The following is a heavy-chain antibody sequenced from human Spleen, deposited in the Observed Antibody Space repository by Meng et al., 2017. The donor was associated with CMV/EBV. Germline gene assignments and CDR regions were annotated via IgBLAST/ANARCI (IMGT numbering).Heavy chain of an antibody. J-gene: IGHJ4*02. CDR2: IRYDGSYK. CDR3: AKDGYSGSYSIHFDY. Sequence: GESLKISCAASGFIFDDYAMHWVRQAPGKGLEWVAFIRYDGSYKYYADSVKGRFTIPRDNSKSTLFLQMNSLRTEDTAVYYCAKDGYSGSYSIHFDYWGQGMLVTVSS. CDR1: GFIFDDYA. V-gene: IGHV3-30*02. D-gene: IGHD3-10*01.